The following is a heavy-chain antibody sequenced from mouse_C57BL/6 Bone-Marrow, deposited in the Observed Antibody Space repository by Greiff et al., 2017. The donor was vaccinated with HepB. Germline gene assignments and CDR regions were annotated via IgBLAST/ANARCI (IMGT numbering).Heavy chain of an antibody. D-gene: IGHD1-1*01. V-gene: IGHV1-55*01. CDR1: GYTFTSYW. J-gene: IGHJ1*03. CDR2: IYPGSGST. CDR3: VLYYYSSSSRYFDV. Sequence: QVQLKQPGAELVKPGASVKMSCKASGYTFTSYWITWVKQRPGQGLEWIGDIYPGSGSTNYNEKFKSKATLTVDTSSSTAYMQLSSLTSEDSAVYYFVLYYYSSSSRYFDVGGTGTTVTVSA.